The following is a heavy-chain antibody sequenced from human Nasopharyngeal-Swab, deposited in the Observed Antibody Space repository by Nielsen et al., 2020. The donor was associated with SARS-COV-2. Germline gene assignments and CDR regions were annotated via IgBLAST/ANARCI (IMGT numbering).Heavy chain of an antibody. CDR2: IYYSGST. CDR1: GGSISSYY. CDR3: ARGTIRGYYYYMDV. V-gene: IGHV4-59*01. D-gene: IGHD3-9*01. J-gene: IGHJ6*03. Sequence: SEILSLTCTVSGGSISSYYWSWIRQPPGKGLEWIGYIYYSGSTNYNPSLKSRVTISVDTSKNQFSLKLSSVTAADTAVYYCARGTIRGYYYYMDVWGKGTTVTVSS.